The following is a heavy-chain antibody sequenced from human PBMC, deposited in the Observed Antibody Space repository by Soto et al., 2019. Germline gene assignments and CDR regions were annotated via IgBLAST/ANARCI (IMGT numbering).Heavy chain of an antibody. CDR3: ARGDHGDYVLYFHH. D-gene: IGHD4-17*01. CDR2: IGSSGNYI. J-gene: IGHJ1*01. Sequence: EVQLVESGGGLVKPGGSIRLSCVASGFTFSDYNMNWVGQAPGKGLEWVASIGSSGNYIFYADSVKGRFTISRDSAKNPLYLQRNILRAEDTAVYYCARGDHGDYVLYFHHWGQGTLVTVSS. V-gene: IGHV3-21*01. CDR1: GFTFSDYN.